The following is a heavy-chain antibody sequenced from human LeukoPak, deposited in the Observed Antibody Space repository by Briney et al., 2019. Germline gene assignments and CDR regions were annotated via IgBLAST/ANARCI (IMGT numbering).Heavy chain of an antibody. CDR3: ANFVDTSMGGNDY. CDR1: GFTFSSHA. Sequence: GGSLRLPCAASGFTFSSHAMSWVRQAPGKGLEWVSAISADSYYTYYADSVQGRFTISRDNSRNTLYLQMNSLRAEDTALYYCANFVDTSMGGNDYWGQGTLVTVSS. D-gene: IGHD5-18*01. V-gene: IGHV3-23*01. CDR2: ISADSYYT. J-gene: IGHJ4*02.